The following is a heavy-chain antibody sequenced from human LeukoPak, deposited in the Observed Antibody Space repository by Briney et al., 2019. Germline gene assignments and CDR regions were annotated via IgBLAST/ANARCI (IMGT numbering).Heavy chain of an antibody. CDR1: GFTFSSFS. D-gene: IGHD2-15*01. J-gene: IGHJ4*02. CDR2: ISRTASST. V-gene: IGHV3-23*01. Sequence: GGSLRLSCAASGFTFSSFSMSWVRQAPGKGLEWVSAISRTASSTYYADSVKGRFTISRDNSKNTVERQMNSLRVEDTSLYYCARDGWRIDCSAGSCYPLRYWGQGTLVTVSS. CDR3: ARDGWRIDCSAGSCYPLRY.